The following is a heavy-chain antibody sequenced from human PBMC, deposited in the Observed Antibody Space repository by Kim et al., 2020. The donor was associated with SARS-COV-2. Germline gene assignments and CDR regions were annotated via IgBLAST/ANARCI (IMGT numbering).Heavy chain of an antibody. V-gene: IGHV6-1*01. CDR3: ARAAGGQSGLDF. CDR1: GDSVSSNIAT. Sequence: SQTLSLSCVISGDSVSSNIATWNWVRQSPSRGLEWLGRTYYRSRWLNEYVTSVKSRITINPDTPKNQFSLQLSSVTPEDTAVYYCARAAGGQSGLDFWGQGTLVTVSS. J-gene: IGHJ4*02. CDR2: TYYRSRWLN. D-gene: IGHD6-13*01.